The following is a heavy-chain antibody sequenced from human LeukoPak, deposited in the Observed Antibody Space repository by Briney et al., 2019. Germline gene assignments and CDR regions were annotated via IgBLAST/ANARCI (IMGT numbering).Heavy chain of an antibody. D-gene: IGHD2-15*01. Sequence: GASVKVSCKVSGYTLTELSMHWVRQAPGKGLEWMGGFDPEDGETIYAQKFQGRVTMTEDTSTDTAYMELSSLRSEDTAVYYCARENCSGGSCYSEDDYFDYWGQGTLVTVSS. CDR2: FDPEDGET. CDR1: GYTLTELS. J-gene: IGHJ4*02. CDR3: ARENCSGGSCYSEDDYFDY. V-gene: IGHV1-24*01.